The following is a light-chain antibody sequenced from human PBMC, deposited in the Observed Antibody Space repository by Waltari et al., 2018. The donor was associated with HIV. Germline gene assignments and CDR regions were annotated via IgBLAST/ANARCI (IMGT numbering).Light chain of an antibody. V-gene: IGKV1-39*01. Sequence: MTQSPSSLSASVGDRVTITCRASQSISTYLNWFQQTPGKAPKLLIYAASSLQSGVPSRFSGSGSGTDFTLTISNLQPEDFATYSCQQSYSLPLTFGGGTKVEI. CDR1: QSISTY. J-gene: IGKJ4*01. CDR3: QQSYSLPLT. CDR2: AAS.